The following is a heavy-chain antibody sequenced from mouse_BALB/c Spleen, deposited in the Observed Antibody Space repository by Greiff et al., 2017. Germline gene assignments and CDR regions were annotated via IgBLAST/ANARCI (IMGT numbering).Heavy chain of an antibody. V-gene: IGHV5-12-1*01. D-gene: IGHD2-10*02. Sequence: DVKLVESGGGLVKPGGSLKLSCAASGFAFSSYDMSWVRQTPEKRLEWVAYISSGGGSTYYPDTVKGRFTISRDNAKNTLYLQMSSLKSEDTAMYYCARYGNYAMDYWGQGTSVTVSS. CDR1: GFAFSSYD. CDR3: ARYGNYAMDY. J-gene: IGHJ4*01. CDR2: ISSGGGST.